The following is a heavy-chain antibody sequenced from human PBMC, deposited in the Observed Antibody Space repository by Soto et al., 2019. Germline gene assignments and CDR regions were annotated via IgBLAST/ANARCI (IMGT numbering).Heavy chain of an antibody. Sequence: EVQLVESGGGLVQPGGSLRLSCAASGFTVSSYYMSWVRQAPGKGLEWVSGINSGGSTYYADSVKGRFTISSANSKNKIYLQMNSLRAEDTAVYYYERTGPTSGYSGAFDPWGQGTLVTVSS. CDR1: GFTVSSYY. J-gene: IGHJ5*02. CDR2: INSGGST. V-gene: IGHV3-66*01. D-gene: IGHD3-22*01. CDR3: ERTGPTSGYSGAFDP.